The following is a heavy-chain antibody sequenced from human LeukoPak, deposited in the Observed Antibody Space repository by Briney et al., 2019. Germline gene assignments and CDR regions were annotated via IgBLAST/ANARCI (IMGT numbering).Heavy chain of an antibody. D-gene: IGHD1-26*01. CDR1: GYTFTSYY. CDR3: ARGSGSYYRTLDAFDI. Sequence: GASVKASSKASGYTFTSYYMHWVRQAPGQGLGWMGIINPSGGSTSYAQKFQGRVTMTRDTSTSTVYMELSSLRSEDTAVYYCARGSGSYYRTLDAFDIWGQGTMVIVSS. J-gene: IGHJ3*02. V-gene: IGHV1-46*01. CDR2: INPSGGST.